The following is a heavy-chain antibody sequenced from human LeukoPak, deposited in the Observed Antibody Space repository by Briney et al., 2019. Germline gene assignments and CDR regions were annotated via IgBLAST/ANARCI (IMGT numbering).Heavy chain of an antibody. CDR2: IIPILGIA. J-gene: IGHJ4*02. CDR1: GGTFSSYA. CDR3: ARGAPHVLLWFGESL. Sequence: ASVKVSCKASGGTFSSYAISWVRQASGQGLEWMGRIIPILGIANYAQKFQGRVTITADKSTSTAYMELSSLRSEDTAVYYCARGAPHVLLWFGESLWGQGTLVTVSS. D-gene: IGHD3-10*01. V-gene: IGHV1-69*04.